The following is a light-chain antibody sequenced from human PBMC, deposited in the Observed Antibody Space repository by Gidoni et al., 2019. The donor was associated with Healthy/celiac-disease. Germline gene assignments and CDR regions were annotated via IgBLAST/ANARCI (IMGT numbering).Light chain of an antibody. CDR3: NSRDSSGTVV. V-gene: IGLV3-19*01. Sequence: SSELTQDHAVSVALGQTVRITCQGDSLRSYYASWYQQKPGQAPVLVIYGKNNRPSGIPDRFSGSSSGNTASLTITGAQAEDEADYYCNSRDSSGTVVFGGGTKLTVL. CDR1: SLRSYY. CDR2: GKN. J-gene: IGLJ2*01.